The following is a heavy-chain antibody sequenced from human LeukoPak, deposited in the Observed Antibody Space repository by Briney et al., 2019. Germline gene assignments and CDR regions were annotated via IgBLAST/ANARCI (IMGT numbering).Heavy chain of an antibody. CDR2: MNPNSGNT. Sequence: GASVKVSCKASGYTFTSYGINWVRQATGRGLEWMGWMNPNSGNTGYAQKFQGRVTITRNTSISTAYMELSSLRSEDTAVYYCARAPLLRFLQWLPADYWGQGTLVTVSS. CDR3: ARAPLLRFLQWLPADY. CDR1: GYTFTSYG. D-gene: IGHD3-3*01. V-gene: IGHV1-8*03. J-gene: IGHJ4*02.